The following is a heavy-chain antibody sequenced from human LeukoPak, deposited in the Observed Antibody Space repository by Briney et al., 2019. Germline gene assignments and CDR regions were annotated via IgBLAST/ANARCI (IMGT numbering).Heavy chain of an antibody. CDR2: ISYDGSNK. CDR3: ALGKDSSGWYYFDY. D-gene: IGHD6-19*01. Sequence: GGSLRLSCAASGFTFSSYGMHWVRQAPGKGLEWVAVISYDGSNKYYADSVKGRFTVSRDNSKNTLYLQMNSLRAEDTAVNYCALGKDSSGWYYFDYWGQGTLVAVSS. V-gene: IGHV3-30*03. CDR1: GFTFSSYG. J-gene: IGHJ4*02.